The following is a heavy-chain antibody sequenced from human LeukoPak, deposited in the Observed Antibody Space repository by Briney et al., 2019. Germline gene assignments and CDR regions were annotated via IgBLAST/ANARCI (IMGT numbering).Heavy chain of an antibody. CDR1: GGXITNNNYY. D-gene: IGHD5-12*01. CDR2: LYYSGSA. CDR3: ARHTRPGYSGYGNAFDI. Sequence: SETLSLTCTVSGGXITNNNYYWDWIRQPPGKGLEWLGYLYYSGSAHYNPSLKSQVTISVDTSKNQFSLQLNSVTAADTAVYYCARHTRPGYSGYGNAFDIWGQGTMVTVSS. J-gene: IGHJ3*02. V-gene: IGHV4-39*01.